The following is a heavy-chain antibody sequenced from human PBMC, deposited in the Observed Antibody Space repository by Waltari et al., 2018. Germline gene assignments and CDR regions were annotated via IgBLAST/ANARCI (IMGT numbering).Heavy chain of an antibody. D-gene: IGHD5-12*01. CDR3: ARDSGYDPAGMDV. Sequence: QVQLVQSGAEVQKPGSSVKVSCKASGGTFSRYAISWVRQAPGQGLEWMEGIIPICGTANDAQKFQGRVTITADESTSTAYMELSSLRSEDTAVYYCARDSGYDPAGMDVWGQGTTVTVSS. CDR2: IIPICGTA. J-gene: IGHJ6*02. V-gene: IGHV1-69*12. CDR1: GGTFSRYA.